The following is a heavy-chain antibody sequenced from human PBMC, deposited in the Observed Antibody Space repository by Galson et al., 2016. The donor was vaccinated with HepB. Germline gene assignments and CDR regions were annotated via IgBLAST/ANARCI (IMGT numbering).Heavy chain of an antibody. V-gene: IGHV3-74*01. Sequence: SLRLSCAASGFAFSSHWMHWVRQGLGKGLVWVSRLNSDGTISNYADALKGRFTISRDNAKNTLYLQMHSLIAEDTAVYFCVRDHSVVPTTAYNWFDPWGRGTLVTVSS. CDR2: LNSDGTIS. CDR3: VRDHSVVPTTAYNWFDP. CDR1: GFAFSSHW. D-gene: IGHD4-23*01. J-gene: IGHJ5*02.